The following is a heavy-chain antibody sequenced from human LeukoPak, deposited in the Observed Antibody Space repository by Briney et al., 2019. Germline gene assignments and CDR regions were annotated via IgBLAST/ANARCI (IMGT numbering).Heavy chain of an antibody. D-gene: IGHD1-26*01. CDR1: GYTFTSYG. J-gene: IGHJ6*03. CDR3: ARGIVGATFGYYYYMDV. Sequence: ASVTVSCKASGYTFTSYGISWVRQAPGQGLEWMGWISAYNGNTNYAQKLQGRVTMTTDTSTSTAYMELRSLRSDDTAVYYCARGIVGATFGYYYYMDVWGKGTTVTVSS. V-gene: IGHV1-18*01. CDR2: ISAYNGNT.